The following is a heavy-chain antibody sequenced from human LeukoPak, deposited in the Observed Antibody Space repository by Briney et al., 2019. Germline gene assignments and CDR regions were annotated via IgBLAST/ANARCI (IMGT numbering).Heavy chain of an antibody. J-gene: IGHJ2*01. CDR3: ARSVGTLFWYFDL. CDR1: GGSMRGYS. CDR2: IYYSGST. V-gene: IGHV4-59*01. D-gene: IGHD4-23*01. Sequence: SETLTLTCTVSGGSMRGYSYNWLRQPPGKGLEWIGYIYYSGSTNYNPSLKSRVTISLDTSKNQFSLKLSSVTTADTAVYYCARSVGTLFWYFDLRGRGPVVSVSS.